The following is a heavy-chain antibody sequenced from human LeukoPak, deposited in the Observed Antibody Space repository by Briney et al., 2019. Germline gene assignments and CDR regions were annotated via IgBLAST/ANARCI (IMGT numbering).Heavy chain of an antibody. CDR3: ARRDSSGWYGYRVDYYFDY. V-gene: IGHV4-39*01. Sequence: SETLSLTCTVSGGSISSSSYYWGWIRQPPGKGLAWIGSIYYSGSTYYNPSLKSRVTISVDTSKNQFSLKLSSVTAADTAVYYCARRDSSGWYGYRVDYYFDYWGQGTLVTVSS. CDR2: IYYSGST. J-gene: IGHJ4*02. CDR1: GGSISSSSYY. D-gene: IGHD6-19*01.